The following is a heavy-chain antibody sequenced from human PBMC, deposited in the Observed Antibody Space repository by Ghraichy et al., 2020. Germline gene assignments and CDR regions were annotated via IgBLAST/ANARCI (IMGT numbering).Heavy chain of an antibody. CDR2: IKQDGSEK. J-gene: IGHJ4*02. CDR1: GFTFSSYW. CDR3: ARVSYDYIWGSYRFDY. Sequence: LSLTCAASGFTFSSYWMSWVRQAPGKGLEWVANIKQDGSEKYYVDSVKGRFTISRDNAKNSLYLQMNSLRAEDTAVYYCARVSYDYIWGSYRFDYWGQGTLVTVSS. D-gene: IGHD3-16*02. V-gene: IGHV3-7*03.